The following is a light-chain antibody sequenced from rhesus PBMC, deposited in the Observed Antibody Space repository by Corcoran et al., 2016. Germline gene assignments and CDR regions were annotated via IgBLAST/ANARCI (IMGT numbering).Light chain of an antibody. CDR1: QGISSW. J-gene: IGKJ3*01. Sequence: DIQMTQSPSSLSASVGDKVTITCRASQGISSWLAWYQQNPGKAPKLLIYKASTLQSGVPSRFSGSGSGTDFTLNITSLQPEDFATYYCLQYSSSPFTFGPGTKLDIK. CDR3: LQYSSSPFT. CDR2: KAS. V-gene: IGKV1-22*01.